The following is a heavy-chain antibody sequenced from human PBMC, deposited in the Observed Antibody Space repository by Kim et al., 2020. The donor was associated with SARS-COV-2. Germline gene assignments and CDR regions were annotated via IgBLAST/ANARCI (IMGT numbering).Heavy chain of an antibody. CDR2: ISAYNGNT. V-gene: IGHV1-18*01. Sequence: ASVKVSCKASGYTFTSYGISWVRQAPGQGLEWMGWISAYNGNTNYAQKLQGRVTMTTDTSTSTAYMELRSLRSDDTAVYYCARDRGGALRYFDWLLTYYYYPYGMDVWGQGTTVTVSS. CDR3: ARDRGGALRYFDWLLTYYYYPYGMDV. D-gene: IGHD3-9*01. CDR1: GYTFTSYG. J-gene: IGHJ6*02.